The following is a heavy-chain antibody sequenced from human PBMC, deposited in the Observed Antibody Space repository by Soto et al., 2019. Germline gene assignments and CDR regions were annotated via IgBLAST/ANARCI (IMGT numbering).Heavy chain of an antibody. D-gene: IGHD2-2*01. CDR3: AKTGYQLPQLYYYYYYGMDV. CDR2: ISYDGSNK. V-gene: IGHV3-30*18. CDR1: GFTFSSYG. J-gene: IGHJ6*02. Sequence: GGSLRLSCAASGFTFSSYGMHWVRQAPGKGLEWVAVISYDGSNKYYADSVKGRFTISRDNSKNTLYLQMNSLRAEDTAVYYCAKTGYQLPQLYYYYYYGMDVWGQGTTVTVSS.